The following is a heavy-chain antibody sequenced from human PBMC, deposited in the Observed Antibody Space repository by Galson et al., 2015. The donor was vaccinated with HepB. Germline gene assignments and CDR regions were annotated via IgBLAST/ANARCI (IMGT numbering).Heavy chain of an antibody. CDR3: ATFRVTSKPDDPVRDRAFDI. Sequence: SLRLSCAASGFTFSDRFMYWVRQAPGEGLEWVGRIRNRPNSYTTEYAASVKGRFTISRDDSKNSLYLQMNSLKTEDTAVYYCATFRVTSKPDDPVRDRAFDIWGQGTMVTVSS. CDR2: IRNRPNSYTT. CDR1: GFTFSDRF. V-gene: IGHV3-72*01. D-gene: IGHD1-1*01. J-gene: IGHJ3*02.